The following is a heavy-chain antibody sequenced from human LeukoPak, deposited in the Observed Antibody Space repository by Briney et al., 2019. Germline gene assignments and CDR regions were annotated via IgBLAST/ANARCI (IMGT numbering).Heavy chain of an antibody. CDR2: INPSGGST. D-gene: IGHD5-18*01. J-gene: IGHJ5*02. V-gene: IGHV1-46*01. CDR1: GYTFTSYG. CDR3: ARALPHRRLMDTTMEQHWFDP. Sequence: ASVKVSCKASGYTFTSYGISWVRQAPGQGLEWMGLINPSGGSTRYAQKFQGRVTMTRDMSTSTVYMDLSSLRSEDTAVYYCARALPHRRLMDTTMEQHWFDPWGQGTLVTVSS.